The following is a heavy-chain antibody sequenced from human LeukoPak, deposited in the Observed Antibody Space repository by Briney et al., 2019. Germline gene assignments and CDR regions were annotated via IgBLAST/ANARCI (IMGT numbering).Heavy chain of an antibody. CDR1: RRSNSLYY. Sequence: SDTLALICTVSRRSNSLYYRRWIRHPPGKALECIGYIYYIWSSNYNPSLKSRVTIYGDPFNNQFLHGPDPVTVADTAVYYLAGNLQWLSASPPLWGQGTLVTVSS. J-gene: IGHJ4*01. D-gene: IGHD3-22*01. CDR2: IYYIWSS. CDR3: AGNLQWLSASPPL. V-gene: IGHV4-59*07.